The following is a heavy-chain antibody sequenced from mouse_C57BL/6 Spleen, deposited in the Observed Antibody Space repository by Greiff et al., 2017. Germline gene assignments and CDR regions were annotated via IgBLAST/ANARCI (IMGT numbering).Heavy chain of an antibody. CDR1: GYTFTSYW. V-gene: IGHV1-64*01. J-gene: IGHJ3*01. CDR2: IHPNSGST. CDR3: AKTDYDGECAY. Sequence: QVQLQQPGAELVKPGASVKLSCKASGYTFTSYWMHWVKQRPGQGLEWIGMIHPNSGSTNYNEKFKSKATLTVDKSSSTAYMQLSSLTSEDSAVYYCAKTDYDGECAYWGQGTLVTVSA. D-gene: IGHD2-4*01.